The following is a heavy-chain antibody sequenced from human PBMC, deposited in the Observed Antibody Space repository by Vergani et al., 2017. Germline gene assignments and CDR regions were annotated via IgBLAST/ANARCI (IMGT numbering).Heavy chain of an antibody. CDR2: INHSGST. J-gene: IGHJ5*02. V-gene: IGHV4-34*01. Sequence: QVQLPQWGAGLLKPSETLSLTCAVYGGSFSGYYWSWIRQPPGKGLEWIGEINHSGSTNYNPSLKSRVTISVDTSKNQFSLKLSSVTAADTAVYYCARLDYRAGFDPWGQGTLVTVSS. D-gene: IGHD3-10*01. CDR1: GGSFSGYY. CDR3: ARLDYRAGFDP.